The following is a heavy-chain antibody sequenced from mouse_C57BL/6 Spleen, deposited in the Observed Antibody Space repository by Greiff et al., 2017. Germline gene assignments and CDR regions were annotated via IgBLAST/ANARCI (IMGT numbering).Heavy chain of an antibody. Sequence: QVHVKQSGAELARPGASVKLSCKASGYTFTSYGISWVKQRTGQGLEWIGEIYPRSGNTYYNEKFKGKATLTADKSSSTAYMELRSLTSEDSAVYFCASSVGDSSGYVPAYWGQGTLVTVSA. D-gene: IGHD3-2*02. J-gene: IGHJ3*01. CDR1: GYTFTSYG. CDR3: ASSVGDSSGYVPAY. V-gene: IGHV1-81*01. CDR2: IYPRSGNT.